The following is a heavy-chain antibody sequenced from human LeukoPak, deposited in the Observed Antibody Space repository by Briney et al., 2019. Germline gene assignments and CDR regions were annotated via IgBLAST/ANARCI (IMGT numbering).Heavy chain of an antibody. CDR3: ARPGHDYSSVYYYGMDV. J-gene: IGHJ6*02. CDR1: GFTFSSYG. CDR2: VWFDGSNK. D-gene: IGHD4-11*01. V-gene: IGHV3-33*01. Sequence: GGSLRLSCAASGFTFSSYGMHWVRQAPGKGLEWVAIVWFDGSNKYYADSVKGRFTISRDNSKNTLYLQMNSLRAEDTAVYYCARPGHDYSSVYYYGMDVWGQGTTVTVSS.